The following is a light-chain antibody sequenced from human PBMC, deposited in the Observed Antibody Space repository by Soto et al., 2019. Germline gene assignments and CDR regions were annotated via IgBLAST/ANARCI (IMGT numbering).Light chain of an antibody. CDR1: QSVTNNY. J-gene: IGKJ5*01. V-gene: IGKV3-20*01. CDR2: GAS. Sequence: VFAQFPGPPSLFPRRKGHLPFRASQSVTNNYFAWYQQKPGQAPRLLIDGASSRATGVPDRFSGTGSGTDFTLTISRLEPEDFAVFYCQQYKNWPLFGQGTRLEIK. CDR3: QQYKNWPL.